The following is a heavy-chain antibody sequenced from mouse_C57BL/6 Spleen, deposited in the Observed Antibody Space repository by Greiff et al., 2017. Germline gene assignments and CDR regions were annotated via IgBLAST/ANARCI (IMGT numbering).Heavy chain of an antibody. CDR2: INPGSGGT. J-gene: IGHJ4*01. CDR1: GYAFTNYL. Sequence: VQLQQSGAELVRPGTSVKVSCKASGYAFTNYLIEWVKQRPGQGLEWIGVINPGSGGTNYNEKFKGKATLTADKSSSTAYMQLSSLTSEDSAVYCCARSTGRAMEYWGQGTSVTVSS. V-gene: IGHV1-54*01. CDR3: ARSTGRAMEY.